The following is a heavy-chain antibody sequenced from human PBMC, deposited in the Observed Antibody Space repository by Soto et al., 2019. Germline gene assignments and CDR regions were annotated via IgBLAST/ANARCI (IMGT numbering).Heavy chain of an antibody. CDR3: AKDIRAGDKTSVAGYFDC. D-gene: IGHD6-19*01. CDR2: ISWDGGTT. Sequence: PGGSLRLSCAASGFTFDDYTMHWVRQAPGKGLEWVSLISWDGGTTYYADSVKGRFTISRDNSKNSLYLQMNSLRTEDTALYYCAKDIRAGDKTSVAGYFDCWGLGTLVTVSS. CDR1: GFTFDDYT. J-gene: IGHJ4*02. V-gene: IGHV3-43*01.